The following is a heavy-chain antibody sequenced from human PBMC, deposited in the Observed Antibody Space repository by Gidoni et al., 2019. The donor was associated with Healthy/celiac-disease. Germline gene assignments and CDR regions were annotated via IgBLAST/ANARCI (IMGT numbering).Heavy chain of an antibody. CDR2: ISGSGGST. CDR3: AKDLITMIVVVNNAFDI. Sequence: EVQLLESGGGLVQPGGSLRLSCAASGFTFSRFAMSWVRQAPGKGLEWVSAISGSGGSTYYADSVKGRFTISRDNSKNTLYLQMNSLRAEDTAVYYCAKDLITMIVVVNNAFDIWGQGTMVTVSS. J-gene: IGHJ3*02. V-gene: IGHV3-23*01. D-gene: IGHD3-22*01. CDR1: GFTFSRFA.